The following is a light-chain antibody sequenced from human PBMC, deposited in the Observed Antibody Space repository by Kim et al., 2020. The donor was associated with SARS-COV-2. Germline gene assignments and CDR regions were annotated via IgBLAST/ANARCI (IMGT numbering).Light chain of an antibody. CDR2: VGTGGIVG. V-gene: IGLV9-49*01. CDR1: GGDRNYK. CDR3: GADHGSGSNFVWV. Sequence: CTLSGGDRNYKVNWYQQRPGKGPRFVMRVGTGGIVGSKGDGIPDRFSVLGSGLNRYLTIKNIQEEDESDYHCGADHGSGSNFVWVFGGGTQLTVL. J-gene: IGLJ3*02.